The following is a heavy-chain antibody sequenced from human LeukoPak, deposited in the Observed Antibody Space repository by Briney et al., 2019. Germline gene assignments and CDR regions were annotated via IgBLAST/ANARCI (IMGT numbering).Heavy chain of an antibody. Sequence: ASVTVSCKASGYTFTSYAMHWVRQAPGQRLEWIGGINAGNGNTKYSQKFQGRVTITRDTSASTAYMELSSLRSEDTAVYYCARDRDDFWTDWFDPWGQGTLVTVSS. D-gene: IGHD3/OR15-3a*01. CDR2: INAGNGNT. CDR3: ARDRDDFWTDWFDP. V-gene: IGHV1-3*01. CDR1: GYTFTSYA. J-gene: IGHJ5*02.